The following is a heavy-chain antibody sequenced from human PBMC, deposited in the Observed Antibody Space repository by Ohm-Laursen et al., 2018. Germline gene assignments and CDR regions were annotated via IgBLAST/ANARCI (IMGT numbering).Heavy chain of an antibody. CDR2: IYPGDSET. D-gene: IGHD4-17*01. J-gene: IGHJ6*02. V-gene: IGHV5-51*03. CDR3: ANTYGDYGRNYYYGMDV. Sequence: GESLKISCKGSGYTFTGYWIGWVRQMPGKGLEWMGIIYPGDSETRYSPSFQGQVTISADKSINTAYLQWSSLSASDTAMYFCANTYGDYGRNYYYGMDVWGQGTTVTVSS. CDR1: GYTFTGYW.